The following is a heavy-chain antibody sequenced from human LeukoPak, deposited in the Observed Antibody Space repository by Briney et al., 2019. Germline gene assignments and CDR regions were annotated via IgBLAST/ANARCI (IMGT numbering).Heavy chain of an antibody. CDR3: ARAGTNWSSGCFFDY. Sequence: PSETLSLTCTVSGGSIGNYYWSWIRQPPGQGLECLGYIYYSGSTNYSPSLRSRLTMSLDTSKNQFSLKLSSVTAADTAVYYCARAGTNWSSGCFFDYWGQGALATVSS. V-gene: IGHV4-59*01. D-gene: IGHD1-1*01. CDR2: IYYSGST. CDR1: GGSIGNYY. J-gene: IGHJ4*02.